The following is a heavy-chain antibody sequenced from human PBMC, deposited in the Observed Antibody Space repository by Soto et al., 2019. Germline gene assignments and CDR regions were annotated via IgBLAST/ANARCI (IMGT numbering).Heavy chain of an antibody. V-gene: IGHV1-58*01. J-gene: IGHJ6*02. Sequence: ASVKVSCTASGFTFTSSAVQWVRQARGQRLELIGWIVVGSGNTNYAQKFQERVTITRDMSTSTAYMELSSLRSEDTAVYYCAAAYCSSTSCYMGYYYGMDVWGQGTTVTVSS. CDR1: GFTFTSSA. CDR2: IVVGSGNT. CDR3: AAAYCSSTSCYMGYYYGMDV. D-gene: IGHD2-2*02.